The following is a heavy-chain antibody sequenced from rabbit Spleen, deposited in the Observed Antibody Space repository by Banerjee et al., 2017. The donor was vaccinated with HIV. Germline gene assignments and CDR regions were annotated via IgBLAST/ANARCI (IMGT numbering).Heavy chain of an antibody. D-gene: IGHD8-1*01. V-gene: IGHV1S40*01. Sequence: QSLEESGGDLVKPGASLTLTCKASGVSFSGDSFSGDSYMCWVRQAPGKGLEWIGCIDTGSSGFTYFASWAQGRFTISKTSSTTVTLQMTGLTAADTATYFCAKDTGSSFSSYGMDLWGPGTLVT. CDR3: AKDTGSSFSSYGMDL. CDR1: GVSFSGDSF. J-gene: IGHJ6*01. CDR2: IDTGSSGFT.